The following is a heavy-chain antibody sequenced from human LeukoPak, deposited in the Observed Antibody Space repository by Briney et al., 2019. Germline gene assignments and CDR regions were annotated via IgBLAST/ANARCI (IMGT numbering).Heavy chain of an antibody. CDR2: INAGNGNT. CDR3: ARDHRHYDILTGYSGDGRFDP. D-gene: IGHD3-9*01. J-gene: IGHJ5*02. Sequence: ASVKVSCKASGYTFTSYAMHWVRQAPGQRLEWMGWINAGNGNTKYSQKFQGRVTITRDTSASTAYMELSSLRSEDTAVYYCARDHRHYDILTGYSGDGRFDPWGQGTLVTVSS. V-gene: IGHV1-3*01. CDR1: GYTFTSYA.